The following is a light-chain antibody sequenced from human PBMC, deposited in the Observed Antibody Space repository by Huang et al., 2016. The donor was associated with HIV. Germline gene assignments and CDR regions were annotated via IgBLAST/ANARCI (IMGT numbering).Light chain of an antibody. CDR2: WSS. V-gene: IGKV4-1*01. CDR3: QQYFETPLT. Sequence: DIVMTQSPDSLAVSLGERATVNCKSSQTILYSSKNKNYLAWYQQKPGQPPKLLIYWSSTRESGVPDRCSGSGSGTDFTLTISSLQAEDVAVYYCQQYFETPLTFGGGTKVEIK. J-gene: IGKJ4*01. CDR1: QTILYSSKNKNY.